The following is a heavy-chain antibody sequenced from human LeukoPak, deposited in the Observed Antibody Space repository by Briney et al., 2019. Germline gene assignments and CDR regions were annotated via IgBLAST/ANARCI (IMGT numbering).Heavy chain of an antibody. CDR3: ARDRFHEWLWGGGSRYMDV. D-gene: IGHD6-19*01. Sequence: GASVKVSCKASGYTFTGYYMHWVRQAPGQGLEWMGWIDPNSGGTNYAQKFQGRVTMTRDTSISTAYMELSRLRSDDTAVYYCARDRFHEWLWGGGSRYMDVWGKGTTVTVSS. J-gene: IGHJ6*03. CDR2: IDPNSGGT. V-gene: IGHV1-2*02. CDR1: GYTFTGYY.